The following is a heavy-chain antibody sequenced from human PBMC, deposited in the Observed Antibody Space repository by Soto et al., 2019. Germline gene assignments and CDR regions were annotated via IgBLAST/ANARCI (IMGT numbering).Heavy chain of an antibody. J-gene: IGHJ6*02. Sequence: VQLVQSGAEVKKPGSSVKVSCKASGGTFSSNAISWVRQAPGQGLEGMGGIIPVIGTPNYAQKLQGRVTITADESTGTAYMELNSLRSEDTAVYYCASHTSSSEYYYYGMDVWGQGTTVTVSS. V-gene: IGHV1-69*01. CDR2: IIPVIGTP. CDR1: GGTFSSNA. D-gene: IGHD6-6*01. CDR3: ASHTSSSEYYYYGMDV.